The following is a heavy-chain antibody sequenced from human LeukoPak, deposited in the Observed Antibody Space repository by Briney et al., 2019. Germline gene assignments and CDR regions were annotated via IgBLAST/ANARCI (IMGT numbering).Heavy chain of an antibody. CDR2: INSDGSST. J-gene: IGHJ6*02. D-gene: IGHD2-2*01. Sequence: GSLRLSCAASGFTFSSYWMHWVRQAPGKGLVWVSRINSDGSSTSYADSVKGRFTISRDNAKNTLYLQMNSLRAEDTAVYYCARMRVPAASFYYYYGMDVWGQGTTVTVSS. CDR3: ARMRVPAASFYYYYGMDV. CDR1: GFTFSSYW. V-gene: IGHV3-74*01.